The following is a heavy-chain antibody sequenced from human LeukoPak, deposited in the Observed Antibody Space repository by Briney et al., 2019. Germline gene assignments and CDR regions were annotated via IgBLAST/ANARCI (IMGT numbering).Heavy chain of an antibody. CDR2: ISSSSSYI. J-gene: IGHJ4*02. D-gene: IGHD1-26*01. Sequence: XGXGXXRGXXISSSSSYIYYADSVKGRFTISRDNAKNSLYLQMNSLRAEDTAVYYCARGSEWELLSCDYWGQGTLVTVSS. V-gene: IGHV3-21*06. CDR3: ARGSEWELLSCDY.